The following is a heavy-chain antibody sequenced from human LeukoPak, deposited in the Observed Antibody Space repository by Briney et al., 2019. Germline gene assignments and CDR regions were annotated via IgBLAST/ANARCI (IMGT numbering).Heavy chain of an antibody. CDR1: GFTFANYA. V-gene: IGHV3-49*04. CDR2: IRSNTYGGTT. D-gene: IGHD3-10*01. CDR3: IRGSGSSGN. J-gene: IGHJ4*02. Sequence: GSLRLSCTASGFTFANYAVSWARQAPGKGLEWVSFIRSNTYGGTTEYAASVKGRFTISRDDSKSVAYLQMDGLKTEDTAVYYCIRGSGSSGNWGQGTLVTASS.